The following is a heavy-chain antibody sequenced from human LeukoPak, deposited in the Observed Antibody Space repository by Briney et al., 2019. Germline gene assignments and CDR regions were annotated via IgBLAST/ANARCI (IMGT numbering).Heavy chain of an antibody. D-gene: IGHD2-15*01. Sequence: GGSLRLSCAGSGFSFRNAWMSWVRQAPGKGLEWVGRLKSKSDGGTTDYAAPVKRRFTISRDGSKTPFYLQMNSLKTEDTAVYYCATALSSYCRGGNCFLSYWGQGTLVTASS. CDR3: ATALSSYCRGGNCFLSY. CDR2: LKSKSDGGTT. V-gene: IGHV3-15*01. J-gene: IGHJ4*02. CDR1: GFSFRNAW.